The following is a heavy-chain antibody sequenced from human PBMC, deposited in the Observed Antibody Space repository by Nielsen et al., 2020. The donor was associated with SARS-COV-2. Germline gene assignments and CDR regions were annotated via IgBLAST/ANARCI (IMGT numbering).Heavy chain of an antibody. CDR1: GFTFSSYG. J-gene: IGHJ6*02. V-gene: IGHV3-30*18. D-gene: IGHD6-19*01. Sequence: GWSLRLSCAASGFTFSSYGMHWVRQAPGKGLEWVAVISYDGSNKYYADSVKGRFTISRDNSKNTLYLQMNSLRAEDTAVYYCAKGQGIAVAGNYYYGMDVWGQGTTVTVSS. CDR3: AKGQGIAVAGNYYYGMDV. CDR2: ISYDGSNK.